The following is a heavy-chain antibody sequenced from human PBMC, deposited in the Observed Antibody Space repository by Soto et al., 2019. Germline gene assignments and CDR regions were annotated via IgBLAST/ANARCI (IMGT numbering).Heavy chain of an antibody. D-gene: IGHD2-2*01. CDR2: IYYSGST. V-gene: IGHV4-39*02. CDR1: GGSISSTIYY. J-gene: IGHJ3*01. CDR3: ARPPAASLDAFEL. Sequence: QLQLPESGPGLVKPSETLSLTCTVSGGSISSTIYYWGGIRQPPGKGLEWIGSIYYSGSTSYNPSLKRRVSISVDTSKNHFSLRRISAPAADTAVYYCARPPAASLDAFELWGKGTIVTVSS.